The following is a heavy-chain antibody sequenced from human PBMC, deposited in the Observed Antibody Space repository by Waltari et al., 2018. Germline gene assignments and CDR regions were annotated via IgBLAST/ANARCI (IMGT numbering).Heavy chain of an antibody. CDR1: GYSFSNYW. V-gene: IGHV5-10-1*03. CDR2: IDPSDSST. D-gene: IGHD3-3*01. CDR3: ARDRGATIFGDTYWYFDL. J-gene: IGHJ2*01. Sequence: EVQLVQSGAEVKKPGESLRISCKGSGYSFSNYWITWVRQMPGKGLEWMGRIDPSDSSTNYSPAFQGHVTISADKSISTAYLQWSSLKASDTAMYYCARDRGATIFGDTYWYFDLWGRGTLVTVSS.